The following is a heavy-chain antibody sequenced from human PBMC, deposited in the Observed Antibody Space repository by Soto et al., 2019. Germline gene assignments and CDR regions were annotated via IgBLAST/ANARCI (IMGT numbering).Heavy chain of an antibody. CDR3: AKEAVVDYYDSSGYYLDY. Sequence: GGSLRLSCAASGFTFSSYWMSWVRQAPGKGLEWVANIKPDGSEKYYVDSVKGRFTISRDNSKNTLYLQMNSLRAEDTAVYYCAKEAVVDYYDSSGYYLDYWGQGTLVTVSS. CDR2: IKPDGSEK. J-gene: IGHJ4*02. V-gene: IGHV3-7*01. D-gene: IGHD3-22*01. CDR1: GFTFSSYW.